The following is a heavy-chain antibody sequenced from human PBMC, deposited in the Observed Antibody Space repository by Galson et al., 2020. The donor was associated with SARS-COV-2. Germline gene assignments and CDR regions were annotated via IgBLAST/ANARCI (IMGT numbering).Heavy chain of an antibody. D-gene: IGHD3-22*01. CDR2: IYYSGST. Sequence: SETLSLTCTVSGVSISSYYWSWIRQPPGKGLEWIGYIYYSGSTNYNPSLKSRVTISVDTSKNQFSLKLSSVTAADTAVYYCARESYDSSGYYRAYFDYWGQGPLVTVSS. J-gene: IGHJ4*02. V-gene: IGHV4-59*01. CDR3: ARESYDSSGYYRAYFDY. CDR1: GVSISSYY.